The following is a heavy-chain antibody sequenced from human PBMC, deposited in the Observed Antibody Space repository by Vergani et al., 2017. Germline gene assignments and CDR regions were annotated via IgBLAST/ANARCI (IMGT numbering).Heavy chain of an antibody. CDR3: AREGGTGGLNYDVWSGYPPRDWYVDL. J-gene: IGHJ2*01. Sequence: QVQLVQSGAEVKKPGASVKVSCKASGYTFTSYAMHWVRQAPGQRLEWMGWINAGNGNTKYSQKFQGRVTITRDTSASTAYMGLRSLRSEDTAVYYCAREGGTGGLNYDVWSGYPPRDWYVDLWGRGTLVTVSS. CDR2: INAGNGNT. CDR1: GYTFTSYA. V-gene: IGHV1-3*01. D-gene: IGHD3-3*01.